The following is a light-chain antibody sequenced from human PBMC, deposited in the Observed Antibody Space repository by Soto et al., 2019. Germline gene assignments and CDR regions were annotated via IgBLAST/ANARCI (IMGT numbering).Light chain of an antibody. CDR3: TAWDDSLSARV. CDR1: SSNIGSNY. CDR2: RNN. V-gene: IGLV1-47*01. Sequence: QSVLTQPPSASGTPGQRVTISCSGSSSNIGSNYVYWYQQLPGTAPKLLIYRNNQRPSGVPDRFSGSKSGTSASLAISGLRSEDEADHYCTAWDDSLSARVFGGGTQLTVL. J-gene: IGLJ3*02.